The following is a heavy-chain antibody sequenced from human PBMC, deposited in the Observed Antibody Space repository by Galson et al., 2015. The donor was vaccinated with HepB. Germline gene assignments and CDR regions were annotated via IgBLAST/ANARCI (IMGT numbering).Heavy chain of an antibody. D-gene: IGHD2-15*01. CDR3: ATALPAATPDYYYYMDV. CDR2: FDPEDGET. Sequence: SVKVSCKVSGYTLTELSMHWVRQAPGKGLEWMGGFDPEDGETIYAQKFQGRVTMTEDTSTDTAYMELSSLRSEDTAVYYCATALPAATPDYYYYMDVWGKGTKVTVSS. V-gene: IGHV1-24*01. J-gene: IGHJ6*03. CDR1: GYTLTELS.